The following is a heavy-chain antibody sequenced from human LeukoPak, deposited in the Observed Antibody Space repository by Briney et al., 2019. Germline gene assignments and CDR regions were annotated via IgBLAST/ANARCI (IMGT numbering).Heavy chain of an antibody. J-gene: IGHJ4*02. Sequence: NPSETLSLTCGVYGGSFSGYYWSWIRQPPGKGLEGIGEINHSGSTNYTPSLTSRVTISVDTSKNQFSLKLSSVTAADTAVYYCARGVVAGNGFVYFDYWGQGTLVTVSS. CDR1: GGSFSGYY. CDR3: ARGVVAGNGFVYFDY. V-gene: IGHV4-34*01. CDR2: INHSGST. D-gene: IGHD6-19*01.